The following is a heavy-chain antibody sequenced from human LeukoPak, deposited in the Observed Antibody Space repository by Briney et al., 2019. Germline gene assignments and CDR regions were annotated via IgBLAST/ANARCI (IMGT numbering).Heavy chain of an antibody. CDR3: SRFWSGYYFDN. D-gene: IGHD3-3*01. CDR1: GFTFSDYA. Sequence: GGSLRLSCTASGFTFSDYAMSWFRQAPGKGLEWVGFIRSKANGGTTEYVASVKGRYTISRDDSKSIAYLQMNSLKTEDTAVYYCSRFWSGYYFDNWGQGTLVTVSS. J-gene: IGHJ4*02. CDR2: IRSKANGGTT. V-gene: IGHV3-49*03.